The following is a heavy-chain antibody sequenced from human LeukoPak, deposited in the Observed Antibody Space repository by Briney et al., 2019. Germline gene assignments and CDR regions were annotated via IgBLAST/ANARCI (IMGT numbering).Heavy chain of an antibody. CDR2: IYYSGST. CDR1: GGSISSSSYY. CDR3: ARLTNYYDSSGYYPHFDY. V-gene: IGHV4-39*07. J-gene: IGHJ4*02. Sequence: SETLSLTCTVSGGSISSSSYYWGWIRQPPGKGLEWIGSIYYSGSTYYNPSLKSRVTISVDTSKNQFSLKLSSVTAADTAVYYCARLTNYYDSSGYYPHFDYWGQGTLVTVSS. D-gene: IGHD3-22*01.